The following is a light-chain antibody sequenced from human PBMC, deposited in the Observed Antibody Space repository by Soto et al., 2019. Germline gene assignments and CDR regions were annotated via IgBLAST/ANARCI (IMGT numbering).Light chain of an antibody. CDR1: SSDVGGYNY. J-gene: IGLJ1*01. CDR2: EVS. V-gene: IGLV2-11*01. Sequence: QSALTQPASVSGSPGQSITISCTGTSSDVGGYNYVSWYQQHPGKAPKLMIYEVSKRPSGVPDRFSGSKSGNTASLTISGLQAEDEADYYCCSSAGDYTFVFGTGTKLTVL. CDR3: CSSAGDYTFV.